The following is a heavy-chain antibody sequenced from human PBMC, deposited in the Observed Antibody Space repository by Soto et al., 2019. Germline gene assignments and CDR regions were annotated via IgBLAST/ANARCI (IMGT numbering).Heavy chain of an antibody. J-gene: IGHJ5*02. D-gene: IGHD6-13*01. V-gene: IGHV1-2*02. CDR3: ARDRQQLVLYSWFDP. Sequence: ASVKVSCKASGYTFTGYYMHWVRQAPGQGLEWMGWINTNSGDTQYARKFQGRVTMTRDTSISTAYMELSRLRSDDTAVYFCARDRQQLVLYSWFDPWGQGTLVTVSS. CDR2: INTNSGDT. CDR1: GYTFTGYY.